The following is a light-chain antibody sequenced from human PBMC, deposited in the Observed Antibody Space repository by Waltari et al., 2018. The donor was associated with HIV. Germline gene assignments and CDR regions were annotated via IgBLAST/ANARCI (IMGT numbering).Light chain of an antibody. CDR1: QSGSSNF. CDR3: HQYADLPYT. Sequence: EIVLTQSPGTLSLSPGDRATLSCRASQSGSSNFLVWFQQKPGQAPTLLIYGASTRATGTPDRCSGSGSGTDYTLTISRLEPEDFAVYYCHQYADLPYTFGQGTKLQMK. V-gene: IGKV3-20*01. CDR2: GAS. J-gene: IGKJ2*01.